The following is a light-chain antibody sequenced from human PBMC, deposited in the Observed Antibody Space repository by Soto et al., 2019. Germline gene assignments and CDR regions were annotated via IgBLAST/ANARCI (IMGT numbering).Light chain of an antibody. J-gene: IGKJ1*01. Sequence: ELVIPRSAAPLSVSPVGRAAVSWRARQSMSDTLAWYQQKPGQAPRLLIYGASRRATGFPARFSGSGSGTDFTLTISSLQSEDFAVYYCQQYDNWPWTFGQGTKVDIK. CDR3: QQYDNWPWT. CDR2: GAS. CDR1: QSMSDT. V-gene: IGKV3-15*01.